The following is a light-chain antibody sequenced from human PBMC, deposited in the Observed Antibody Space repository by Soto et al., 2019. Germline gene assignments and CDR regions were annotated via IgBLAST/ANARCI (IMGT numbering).Light chain of an antibody. V-gene: IGKV1-5*03. Sequence: DIQMTQSPSTLSASVGDRVTITCRASQSISTWLAWYQQKPGKAPRLLIYKASNLEGGVPSRFSGSGSGTEFTITISSLQPDDFATYYCQQYNTYPPTFAGGPKVDIK. J-gene: IGKJ4*01. CDR2: KAS. CDR1: QSISTW. CDR3: QQYNTYPPT.